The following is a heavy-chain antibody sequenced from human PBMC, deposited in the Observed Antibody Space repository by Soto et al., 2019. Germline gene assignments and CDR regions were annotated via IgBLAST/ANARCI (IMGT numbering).Heavy chain of an antibody. V-gene: IGHV4-39*01. CDR3: ARHNEAEQQLVAQFDY. D-gene: IGHD6-13*01. Sequence: PSETLSLTCTVSGGSISSSSYYWGWIHQPPGKGLEWIGSIYYSGSTYYNPSLKSRVTISVDTSKNQFSLKLSSVTAADTAVYYCARHNEAEQQLVAQFDYWGQGTLVPVS. CDR2: IYYSGST. CDR1: GGSISSSSYY. J-gene: IGHJ4*02.